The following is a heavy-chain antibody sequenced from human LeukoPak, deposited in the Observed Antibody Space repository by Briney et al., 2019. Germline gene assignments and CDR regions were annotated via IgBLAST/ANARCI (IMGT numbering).Heavy chain of an antibody. Sequence: GGSLRLSCAASGFTFTTYWMSWVRQAPGKGLEWVANIKKDGSEKYYVDSVKGRFTISRDNAKTSLYLQMNSLRAEDTAVYYCARDLSGVAGYTYGRGIDYWGQGTLVTVSS. D-gene: IGHD5-18*01. CDR3: ARDLSGVAGYTYGRGIDY. V-gene: IGHV3-7*01. J-gene: IGHJ4*02. CDR1: GFTFTTYW. CDR2: IKKDGSEK.